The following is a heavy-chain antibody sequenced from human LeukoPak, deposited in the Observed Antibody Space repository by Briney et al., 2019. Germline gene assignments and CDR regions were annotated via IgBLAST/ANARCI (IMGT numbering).Heavy chain of an antibody. CDR3: AAHRRKESHYGMDV. CDR1: GFTFSSYA. D-gene: IGHD1-14*01. CDR2: ISGSGGST. Sequence: QTGGSLRLSCAASGFTFSSYAMSWVRQAPGKGLEWVSAISGSGGSTYYADSVKGRFTISRDNSENTLYLQMNSLRAEDTAVYYCAAHRRKESHYGMDVWGQGTTVTVSS. V-gene: IGHV3-23*01. J-gene: IGHJ6*02.